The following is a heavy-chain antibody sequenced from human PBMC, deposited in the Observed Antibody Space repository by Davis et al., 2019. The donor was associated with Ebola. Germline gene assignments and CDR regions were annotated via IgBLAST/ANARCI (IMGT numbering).Heavy chain of an antibody. Sequence: AASVKVSCKTSGYTFSDYYMHWVRQAPGQGLEWMGRINPNSGGTDYAQKFQGRVTMTRDTSISTAYMELSRLRSDDTAVYYCARADYYGSGSQYWGQGTLVTVSS. D-gene: IGHD3-10*01. V-gene: IGHV1-2*06. J-gene: IGHJ4*02. CDR1: GYTFSDYY. CDR3: ARADYYGSGSQY. CDR2: INPNSGGT.